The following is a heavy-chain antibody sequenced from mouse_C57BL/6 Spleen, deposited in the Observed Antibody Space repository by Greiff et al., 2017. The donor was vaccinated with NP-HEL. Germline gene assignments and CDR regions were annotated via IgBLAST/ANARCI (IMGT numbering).Heavy chain of an antibody. CDR2: ISDGGSYT. CDR1: GFTFSSYA. V-gene: IGHV5-4*01. D-gene: IGHD2-3*01. Sequence: EVMLVESGGGLVKPGGSLKLSCAASGFTFSSYAMSWVRQTPEKRLEWVATISDGGSYTYYPDNVKGRFTISRDNAKNNLYLQMSHLKSEDTAMYYCARDEGWLLLYAMDYWGQGTSVTVSS. CDR3: ARDEGWLLLYAMDY. J-gene: IGHJ4*01.